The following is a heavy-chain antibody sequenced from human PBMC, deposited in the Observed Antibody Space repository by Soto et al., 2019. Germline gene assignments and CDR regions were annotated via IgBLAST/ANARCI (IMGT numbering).Heavy chain of an antibody. CDR2: IIPVSGTT. CDR3: ARGGLTTVTLDY. J-gene: IGHJ4*02. D-gene: IGHD4-17*01. CDR1: GGTITDYL. V-gene: IGHV1-69*01. Sequence: VQLVQSGAEVKKPGSSLKVSCSISGGTITDYLISWLRQAPGQGLEWMGGIIPVSGTTYFAQKFQDRVTITADDSTKTAYMEWSSLRSEDTAVYYWARGGLTTVTLDYWGQGTLVTVSS.